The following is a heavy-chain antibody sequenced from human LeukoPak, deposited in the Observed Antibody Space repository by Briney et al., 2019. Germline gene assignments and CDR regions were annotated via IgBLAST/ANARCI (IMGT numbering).Heavy chain of an antibody. J-gene: IGHJ3*02. V-gene: IGHV3-21*01. Sequence: GGSLRLSCAASGFTFSSYSMNWVRQAPGKGLEWVSSISSSSSYIYYADSVKGRFTISRDNAKNSLYLQMNSLRAEDTAVYYCARDPRIAAAGTGAFDIWGQGTMVTVSS. D-gene: IGHD6-13*01. CDR1: GFTFSSYS. CDR2: ISSSSSYI. CDR3: ARDPRIAAAGTGAFDI.